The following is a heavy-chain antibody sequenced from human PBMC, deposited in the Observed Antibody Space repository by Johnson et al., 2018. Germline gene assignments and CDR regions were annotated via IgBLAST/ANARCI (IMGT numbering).Heavy chain of an antibody. CDR2: IIPILGTA. V-gene: IGHV1-69*11. J-gene: IGHJ6*02. Sequence: QVQLGQSGAEVKKPGSSVKVSCKASGGTFSSYTISWVRQAPGQGLEWMGRIIPILGTANYDQKFQGRVPITADESTSTDYRELSSLRSEDPAVYYCACMYSSSAPFGYYYGMDVWGQGTTVTVSS. CDR3: ACMYSSSAPFGYYYGMDV. D-gene: IGHD6-6*01. CDR1: GGTFSSYT.